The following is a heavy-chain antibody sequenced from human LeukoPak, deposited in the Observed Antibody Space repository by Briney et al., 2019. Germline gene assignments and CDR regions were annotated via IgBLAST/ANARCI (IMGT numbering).Heavy chain of an antibody. CDR1: GFTFSSHS. CDR3: ARDPPLVSGPVYYYYYMDV. Sequence: TGGSLRLSCAASGFTFSSHSMNWVRRAPGKGLEWVSSISRSSYYIYYTDSVKGRFTISRDNAKNSLYLQMNSLRAEDTAVYYCARDPPLVSGPVYYYYYMDVWGKGTTVTVSS. CDR2: ISRSSYYI. D-gene: IGHD5/OR15-5a*01. J-gene: IGHJ6*03. V-gene: IGHV3-21*01.